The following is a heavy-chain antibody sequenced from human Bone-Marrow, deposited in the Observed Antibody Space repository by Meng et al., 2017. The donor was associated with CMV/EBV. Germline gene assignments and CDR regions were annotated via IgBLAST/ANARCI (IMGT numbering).Heavy chain of an antibody. CDR2: VKHDGNGP. CDR1: GVIFVSCW. D-gene: IGHD3-10*01. CDR3: VRDGDRYDFDY. Sequence: SGAASGVIFVSCWRHWVRQAPGRGLVWVSRVKHDGNGPDYADSVKGRFTISRDNAKNTLYLQMNSLRADDTAVYYCVRDGDRYDFDYWGQGTLVTVSS. J-gene: IGHJ4*02. V-gene: IGHV3-74*01.